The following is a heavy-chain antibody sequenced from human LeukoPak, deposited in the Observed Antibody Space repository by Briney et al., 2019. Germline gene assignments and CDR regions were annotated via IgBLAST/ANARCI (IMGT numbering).Heavy chain of an antibody. Sequence: SETLSLTCAVYGGSFSGYYWNWIRQPPGKGLEWIGEINHSGSTNYNPSLKSRVTISVDTSKNQFSLKLSSVTAVDTAVYYCARGPSPVVPAARSSSYYYYGMDVWGKGTTVTVSS. J-gene: IGHJ6*04. CDR2: INHSGST. V-gene: IGHV4-34*01. D-gene: IGHD2-2*01. CDR1: GGSFSGYY. CDR3: ARGPSPVVPAARSSSYYYYGMDV.